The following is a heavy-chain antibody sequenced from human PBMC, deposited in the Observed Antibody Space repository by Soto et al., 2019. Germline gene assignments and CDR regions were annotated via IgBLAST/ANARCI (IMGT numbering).Heavy chain of an antibody. CDR1: GYTLASYA. J-gene: IGHJ6*02. V-gene: IGHV1-3*01. CDR2: INAGNGNT. CDR3: ARGGRGYDFWSGFYYGMDV. Sequence: GASVEVCCKDSGYTLASYARQWVRQAPEQRLEWMGWINAGNGNTKYSQKFQGRVTITRDTSASTAYMELSSLRSEDTAVYYCARGGRGYDFWSGFYYGMDVWGQGTTVTVS. D-gene: IGHD3-3*01.